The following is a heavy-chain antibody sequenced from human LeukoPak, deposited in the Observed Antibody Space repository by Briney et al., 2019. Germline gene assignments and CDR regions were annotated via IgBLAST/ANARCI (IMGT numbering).Heavy chain of an antibody. D-gene: IGHD1-14*01. J-gene: IGHJ4*02. Sequence: SETLSLTCTVSGGSISSGGYYWSWIRQHPGKGLEWIGYIYYSGSTYYNPSLKSRVTISVDTSKNQFSLKLTSVTAADTAVYYCARAPRESNNLDCWGQGTLVTVSS. CDR1: GGSISSGGYY. V-gene: IGHV4-31*03. CDR3: ARAPRESNNLDC. CDR2: IYYSGST.